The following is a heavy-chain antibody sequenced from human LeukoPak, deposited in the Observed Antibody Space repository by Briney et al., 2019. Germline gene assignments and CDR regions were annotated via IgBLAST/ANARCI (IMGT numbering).Heavy chain of an antibody. CDR3: AKGDYYDLDY. D-gene: IGHD3-22*01. J-gene: IGHJ4*02. V-gene: IGHV3-23*01. Sequence: TGGSLRLSCAASGFTFSSYAMSWVRQAPGKGLEWVSIITSGVGITYYADSVKGRFTISRDNSKNTLYLQMSSLRAEDTAVYYCAKGDYYDLDYWGQGTLVTVS. CDR2: ITSGVGIT. CDR1: GFTFSSYA.